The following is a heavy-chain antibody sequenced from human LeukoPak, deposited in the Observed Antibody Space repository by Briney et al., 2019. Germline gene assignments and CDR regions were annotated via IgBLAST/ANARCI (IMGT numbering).Heavy chain of an antibody. CDR2: MNPNSGNT. V-gene: IGHV1-8*03. CDR1: GYTFTSYY. D-gene: IGHD2-2*01. Sequence: GASVKVSCKASGYTFTSYYMHWVRQAPGQGLEWMGWMNPNSGNTGYAQKFQGRVTITRSTSISTAYMELSSLRSEDTAVYYCAISSTSGGYYYYYYMDVWGKGTTVTVSS. CDR3: AISSTSGGYYYYYYMDV. J-gene: IGHJ6*03.